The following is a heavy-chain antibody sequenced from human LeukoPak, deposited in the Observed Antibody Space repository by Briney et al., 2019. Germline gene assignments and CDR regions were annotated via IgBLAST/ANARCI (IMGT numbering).Heavy chain of an antibody. D-gene: IGHD3-10*01. Sequence: SGGSLRLSCAASGFTFSSYATHWVRQAPGKGLEWVAVISYDGSNKYYADSVKGRFTISRDNSKNTLYLQMNSLRAEDTAVYYCARGSHGSGGIDYWGQGTLVTVSS. CDR1: GFTFSSYA. CDR3: ARGSHGSGGIDY. V-gene: IGHV3-30*04. CDR2: ISYDGSNK. J-gene: IGHJ4*02.